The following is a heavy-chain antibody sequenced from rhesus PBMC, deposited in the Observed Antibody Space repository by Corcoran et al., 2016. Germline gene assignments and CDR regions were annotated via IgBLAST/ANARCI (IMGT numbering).Heavy chain of an antibody. CDR1: GFSISSGYY. CDR3: ARQRSGNFDY. J-gene: IGHJ4*01. D-gene: IGHD6-25*01. V-gene: IGHV4-99*01. Sequence: QLQESGPGLVKPSETLSLTCAVSGFSISSGYYWGWIRQPPGKGLEYIGYISGSSGNTYYNPSLKSRVTIAKVTSKNQFSLKLSSVTAADTAVYYCARQRSGNFDYWGQGVLVTVSS. CDR2: ISGSSGNT.